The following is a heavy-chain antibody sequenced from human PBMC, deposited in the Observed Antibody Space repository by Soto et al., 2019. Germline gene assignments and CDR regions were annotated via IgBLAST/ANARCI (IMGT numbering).Heavy chain of an antibody. Sequence: QVQLVQSGAEVKKPGSSVKVSCKASGGTFSSYTISWVRQAPGQGLEWMGRIIPILGIANYAQKFQGRVTITADKSTSTAYMELSSLRSEDMAVYYCARDRDYGDIDYWGQGTLVTVSS. CDR3: ARDRDYGDIDY. CDR2: IIPILGIA. V-gene: IGHV1-69*08. J-gene: IGHJ4*02. D-gene: IGHD4-17*01. CDR1: GGTFSSYT.